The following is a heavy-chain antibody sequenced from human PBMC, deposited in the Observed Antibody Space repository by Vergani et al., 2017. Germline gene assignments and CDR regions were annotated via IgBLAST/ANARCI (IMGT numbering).Heavy chain of an antibody. D-gene: IGHD2-2*02. V-gene: IGHV4-61*02. J-gene: IGHJ4*02. Sequence: QVQLQESGPGLVKPSQSLYLTCTVSGGSISGVSYYLSWVRQPAGKGVEWIGRIYYSGRTDYNPSLESRVTISVDTSKNTFSLKLNSVTAADTAIYYCASIGYRRWGYYFDYWGQGILVTVSS. CDR2: IYYSGRT. CDR1: GGSISGVSYY. CDR3: ASIGYRRWGYYFDY.